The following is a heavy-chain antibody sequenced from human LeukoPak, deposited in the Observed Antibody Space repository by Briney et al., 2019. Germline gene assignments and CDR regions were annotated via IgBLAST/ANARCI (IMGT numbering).Heavy chain of an antibody. CDR3: ARRSRATYYYDSSGYYYEGFDDAFDI. J-gene: IGHJ3*02. D-gene: IGHD3-22*01. V-gene: IGHV1-18*01. Sequence: ASVKVSCKASGGTFSSYAISWVRQAPGQGLEWMGWISAYNGNTNYAQKLQGRVTMTTDTSTSTAYMELRSLRSDDTAVYYCARRSRATYYYDSSGYYYEGFDDAFDIWGQGTMVTVSS. CDR2: ISAYNGNT. CDR1: GGTFSSYA.